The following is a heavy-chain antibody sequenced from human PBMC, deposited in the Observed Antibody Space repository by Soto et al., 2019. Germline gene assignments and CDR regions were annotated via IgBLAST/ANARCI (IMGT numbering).Heavy chain of an antibody. CDR3: ASWLKTSGWYVLLEGSFDY. D-gene: IGHD6-19*01. CDR1: GFTFSSYW. J-gene: IGHJ4*02. Sequence: PGGSLILSCAASGFTFSSYWMTWVRQAPGKGLEWVANIKQDGSAKYYVDSVKGRFTISRDNAKNSLYLQMNSLRAEDTAVYYCASWLKTSGWYVLLEGSFDYWGQGTLVTVSS. V-gene: IGHV3-7*01. CDR2: IKQDGSAK.